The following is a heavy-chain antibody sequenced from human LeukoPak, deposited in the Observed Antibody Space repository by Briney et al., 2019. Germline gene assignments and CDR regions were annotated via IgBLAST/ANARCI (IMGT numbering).Heavy chain of an antibody. Sequence: SETLSLTCTVSGDSINNYHWSWIRQPPGKGLEWLGYIYQSGSTDYNPSLKSRVTISVDTSKNQFSLKLSSVTAADTAVYYCVRDRELAYWGQSILVTASS. V-gene: IGHV4-59*01. J-gene: IGHJ1*01. CDR1: GDSINNYH. CDR3: VRDRELAY. D-gene: IGHD1-1*01. CDR2: IYQSGST.